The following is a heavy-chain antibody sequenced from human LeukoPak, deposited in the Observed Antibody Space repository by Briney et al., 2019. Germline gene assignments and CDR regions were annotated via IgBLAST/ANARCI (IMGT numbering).Heavy chain of an antibody. CDR3: AREGAAAGMFYYYYGMDV. CDR2: IYYSGST. Sequence: KSSETLSLTCAVYGGSFSGYYWSWIRQPPGKGLEWIGYIYYSGSTNYNPSLKSRVTISVDTSKNQFSLKLSSVTAADTAVYYCAREGAAAGMFYYYYGMDVWGQGTTVSVSS. J-gene: IGHJ6*02. CDR1: GGSFSGYY. D-gene: IGHD6-13*01. V-gene: IGHV4-59*01.